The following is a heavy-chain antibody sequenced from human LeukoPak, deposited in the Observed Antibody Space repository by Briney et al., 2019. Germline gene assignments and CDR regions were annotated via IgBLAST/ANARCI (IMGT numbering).Heavy chain of an antibody. Sequence: ASVKVSCKASGGTFSSYAISWVRQAPGQGLEWMGWISAYNGNTNYAQKLQGRVTMTTDTSTSTAYMELRSLRSDDTAVYYCARVRPAMVRGVIMGFDPWGQGTLVTVSS. V-gene: IGHV1-18*01. J-gene: IGHJ5*02. CDR3: ARVRPAMVRGVIMGFDP. CDR1: GGTFSSYA. CDR2: ISAYNGNT. D-gene: IGHD3-10*01.